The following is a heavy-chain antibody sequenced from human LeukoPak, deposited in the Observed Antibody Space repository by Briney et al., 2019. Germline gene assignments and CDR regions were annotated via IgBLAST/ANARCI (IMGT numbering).Heavy chain of an antibody. D-gene: IGHD2-2*01. V-gene: IGHV4-39*01. J-gene: IGHJ4*02. CDR1: GGSISSSSYY. Sequence: SETLSPTCTVSGGSISSSSYYWGWIRQPPGKGLEWIGSIYYSGSTYYNPSLKSRVTISVDTSKNQFSLKLSSVTAADTAVYYCARLAKVPAANKVVDYWGQGTLVTVSS. CDR2: IYYSGST. CDR3: ARLAKVPAANKVVDY.